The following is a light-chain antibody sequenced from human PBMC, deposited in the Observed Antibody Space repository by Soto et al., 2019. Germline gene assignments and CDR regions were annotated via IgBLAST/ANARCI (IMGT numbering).Light chain of an antibody. J-gene: IGKJ4*01. CDR2: GAS. Sequence: EILLTQSPATLSMSPGERATLSCRASQSVGSNLAWYQQQPGQAPRLLVYGASTRATEIPARFSCSGSGTEFTLTISSLQSEDFAVYYYQQYNDWPLTFGGGTKVEIK. CDR3: QQYNDWPLT. CDR1: QSVGSN. V-gene: IGKV3-15*01.